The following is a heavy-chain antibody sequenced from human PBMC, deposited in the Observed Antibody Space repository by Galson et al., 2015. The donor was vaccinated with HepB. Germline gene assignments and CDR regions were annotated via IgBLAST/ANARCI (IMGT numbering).Heavy chain of an antibody. CDR3: ARVSSTSWVYYYYYMDV. D-gene: IGHD6-13*01. CDR2: IYSGGST. J-gene: IGHJ6*03. CDR1: GFTVSSNY. V-gene: IGHV3-53*01. Sequence: SLRLSRAASGFTVSSNYMRWVRPAPGKGLEWVSVIYSGGSTYYADSVKGRFTISRDNSKNTLYLQMNSLRAEDTAVYYCARVSSTSWVYYYYYMDVWGKGTTVTVSS.